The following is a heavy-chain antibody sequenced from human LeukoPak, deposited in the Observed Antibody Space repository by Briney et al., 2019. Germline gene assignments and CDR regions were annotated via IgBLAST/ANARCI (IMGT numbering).Heavy chain of an antibody. V-gene: IGHV3-23*01. CDR3: AKDLSSGWYPYYFDF. J-gene: IGHJ4*02. D-gene: IGHD6-19*01. Sequence: GGSLRLSCAASGLTFSNYPMNWVRQAPGKGLEWVSAISGSGAATFNADSVKGRFTISRDNSKNTLYLQMNSLRAEDTAVYYCAKDLSSGWYPYYFDFWGRGTLVTVSS. CDR2: ISGSGAAT. CDR1: GLTFSNYP.